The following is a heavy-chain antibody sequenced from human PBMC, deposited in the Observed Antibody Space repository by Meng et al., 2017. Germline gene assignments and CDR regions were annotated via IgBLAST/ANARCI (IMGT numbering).Heavy chain of an antibody. V-gene: IGHV1-69*05. Sequence: SVKVSCKASGGTFSSYAISWVRQAPGQGLEWMGGIIPIFGTANYEQKFQGRVTITTDESTSTAYIELSSLRSEDTAMYYCARSRDGYNSGYFDYWGQGTLVTVSS. CDR3: ARSRDGYNSGYFDY. CDR2: IIPIFGTA. CDR1: GGTFSSYA. J-gene: IGHJ4*02. D-gene: IGHD5-24*01.